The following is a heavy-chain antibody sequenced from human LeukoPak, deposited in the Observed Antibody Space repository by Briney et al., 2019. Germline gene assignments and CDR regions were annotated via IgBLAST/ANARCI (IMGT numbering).Heavy chain of an antibody. CDR2: ISYDGSNK. J-gene: IGHJ4*02. Sequence: PGGSLRLSCAASGFTFSSYGMHWGRQAPGKGLEWVAVISYDGSNKYYADSVKGRFTISRDNSKNTLYLQMKSLRAEGTAVYYCANGRSGDPQEIDYWGQGTLVTVSS. V-gene: IGHV3-30*18. CDR3: ANGRSGDPQEIDY. CDR1: GFTFSSYG. D-gene: IGHD4-17*01.